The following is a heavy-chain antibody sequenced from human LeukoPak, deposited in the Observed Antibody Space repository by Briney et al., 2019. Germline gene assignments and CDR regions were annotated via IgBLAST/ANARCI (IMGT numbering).Heavy chain of an antibody. V-gene: IGHV3-30*04. CDR3: ARGFSITMVRGVDY. J-gene: IGHJ4*02. CDR1: GFTFSSYA. D-gene: IGHD3-10*01. CDR2: ISYDGSNK. Sequence: PGGSLRLSCAASGFTFSSYAMHWVRQAPGKGLEWVAVISYDGSNKCYADSVKGRFTISRDNSKNTLYLQMNSLRAEDTAVYYCARGFSITMVRGVDYWGQGTLVTVSS.